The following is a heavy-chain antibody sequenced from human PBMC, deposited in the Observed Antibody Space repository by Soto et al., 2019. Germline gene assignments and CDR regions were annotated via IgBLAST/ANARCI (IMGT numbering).Heavy chain of an antibody. V-gene: IGHV4-34*01. J-gene: IGHJ4*02. CDR2: INHNGSP. Sequence: SETLSLTCAVYGGSFSYHYWSWIRQPPGKGLEWIGEINHNGSPNYNPSLKSRVTISVDTSKNQFSLKLSAVAAADTAVYYCAGGSWQPRFYSWGQGTPVTVSS. CDR3: AGGSWQPRFYS. CDR1: GGSFSYHY. D-gene: IGHD5-12*01.